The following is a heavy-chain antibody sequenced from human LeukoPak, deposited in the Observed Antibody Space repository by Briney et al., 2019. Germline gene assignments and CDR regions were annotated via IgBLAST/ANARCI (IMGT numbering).Heavy chain of an antibody. V-gene: IGHV3-30-3*01. CDR2: ISYDGSNK. D-gene: IGHD3-22*01. CDR3: ARDGYYYDSSGYYYRVPYYYGMDV. Sequence: GGSLRLSCAASGFTFSSYAMHWVRQAPGKGLEWVAVISYDGSNKYYADSVKGRFTISRDNSKNTLYLQMNSLRAEDTAVYYCARDGYYYDSSGYYYRVPYYYGMDVWGQGTTVTVSS. J-gene: IGHJ6*02. CDR1: GFTFSSYA.